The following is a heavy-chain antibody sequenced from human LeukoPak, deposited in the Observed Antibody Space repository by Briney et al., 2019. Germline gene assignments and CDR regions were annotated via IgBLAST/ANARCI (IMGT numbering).Heavy chain of an antibody. CDR2: IYYSGST. D-gene: IGHD5-18*01. CDR3: ARALYSYGYNYYYYMDV. V-gene: IGHV4-30-4*07. CDR1: GGSITSGGHS. Sequence: PSQTLSLTCAVSGGSITSGGHSWSWIRQSPGKGLEWIGYIYYSGSTYYNPSLKSRITMSGDTSNNQFSLKLSSVTAADTAVYYCARALYSYGYNYYYYMDVWGKGTTVTISS. J-gene: IGHJ6*03.